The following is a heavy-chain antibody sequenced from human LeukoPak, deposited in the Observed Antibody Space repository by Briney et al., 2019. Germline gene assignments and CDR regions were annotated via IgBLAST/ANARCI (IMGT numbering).Heavy chain of an antibody. CDR1: GFTFSSYW. J-gene: IGHJ6*02. V-gene: IGHV3-7*01. Sequence: PGGSLRLSCAASGFTFSSYWMSWVRQAPGKGLEWVANIKQDGSEKYYVDSVKGRFTISRDNAKNSLYLQMNRLRAEDTAVYYCARKGVRSSGSSPASYYYGMDVWGQGTTVTVSS. CDR2: IKQDGSEK. D-gene: IGHD3-10*01. CDR3: ARKGVRSSGSSPASYYYGMDV.